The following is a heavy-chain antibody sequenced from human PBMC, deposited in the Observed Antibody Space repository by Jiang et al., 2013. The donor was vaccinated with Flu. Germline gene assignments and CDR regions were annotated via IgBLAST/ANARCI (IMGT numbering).Heavy chain of an antibody. CDR2: ISAYNGNT. V-gene: IGHV1-18*01. J-gene: IGHJ4*02. CDR1: GYTFTSYG. CDR3: ARGWELRVRYFQARNTLEN. D-gene: IGHD1-26*01. Sequence: VSCKASGYTFTSYGISWVRQAPGQGLEWMGWISAYNGNTNYAQKLQGRVTMTTDTSTSTAYMELSSLRSEDTAVYYCARGWELRVRYFQARNTLENWGQGTLVTVSS.